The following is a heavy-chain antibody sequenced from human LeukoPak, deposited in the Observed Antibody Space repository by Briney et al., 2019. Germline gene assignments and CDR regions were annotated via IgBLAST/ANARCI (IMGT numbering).Heavy chain of an antibody. CDR2: IYYSGST. CDR1: GGSISSYY. J-gene: IGHJ3*02. Sequence: SETLSLTCTVSGGSISSYYWSWIRQPPGKGLEWIGYIYYSGSTNYNPSLKSRVTISVDTSKNQFSLKLSSVTAADTAVYYCARLGGPYDSSGYSFLDIWGQGTMVTVSS. D-gene: IGHD3-22*01. V-gene: IGHV4-59*08. CDR3: ARLGGPYDSSGYSFLDI.